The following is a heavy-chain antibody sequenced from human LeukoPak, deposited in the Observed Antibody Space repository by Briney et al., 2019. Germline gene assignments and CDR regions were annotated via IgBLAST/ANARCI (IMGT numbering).Heavy chain of an antibody. CDR2: IHPSGGRP. V-gene: IGHV1-46*01. CDR3: ARADPIAVVEAVHFDY. J-gene: IGHJ4*02. Sequence: AAVKDTCQATRYTFSSQYMHWVRPAPGHGLNCKGTIHPSGGRPTYAEKFQGRVTMTRDTSTSTVYMELTSLRSEDTAVYYCARADPIAVVEAVHFDYWGQGTLVTVSA. CDR1: RYTFSSQY. D-gene: IGHD2-21*01.